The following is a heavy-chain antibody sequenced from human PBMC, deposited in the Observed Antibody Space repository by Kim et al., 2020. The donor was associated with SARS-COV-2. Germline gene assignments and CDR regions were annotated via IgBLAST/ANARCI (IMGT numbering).Heavy chain of an antibody. CDR1: GYTFPSYY. V-gene: IGHV1-46*01. D-gene: IGHD3-10*01. CDR2: INPSGGNT. Sequence: ASVKVSCKASGYTFPSYYMHWVRQAPGQGLEWMGIINPSGGNTRYAQKVQGRVTMTRDTSTSTVYMELSSLRSEDTAVYYCARDLGLWFGDHNWFDPWGQGTLVTVSS. CDR3: ARDLGLWFGDHNWFDP. J-gene: IGHJ5*02.